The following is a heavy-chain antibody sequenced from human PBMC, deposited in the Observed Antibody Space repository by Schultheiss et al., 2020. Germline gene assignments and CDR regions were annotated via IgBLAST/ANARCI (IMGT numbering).Heavy chain of an antibody. V-gene: IGHV4-30-2*01. CDR2: IYHSGST. Sequence: SETLSLTCAVSGGSISSGGYSWSWIRQLPGKGLEWIGYIYHSGSTYYNPSLKSRVTISVDRSKNQFSLKLSSVTAADTAVYYCARGTIVVVPAASRNWFDPWGKGTLVTVSS. CDR3: ARGTIVVVPAASRNWFDP. D-gene: IGHD2-2*01. J-gene: IGHJ5*02. CDR1: GGSISSGGYS.